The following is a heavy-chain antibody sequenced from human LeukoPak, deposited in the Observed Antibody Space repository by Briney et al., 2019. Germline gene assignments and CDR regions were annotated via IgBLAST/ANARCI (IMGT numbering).Heavy chain of an antibody. CDR1: GFTFSSYA. CDR3: ARDPDTAHVRAFDF. V-gene: IGHV3-48*02. D-gene: IGHD5-18*01. Sequence: GGSLRLSCAASGFTFSSYAMSWVRQAPGKGLEWVAYISSSSYTIYYADSVKGRFAISRDNARNSLFLQMNSLRDEDTALYYCARDPDTAHVRAFDFWGQGTLVTVSS. J-gene: IGHJ4*02. CDR2: ISSSSYTI.